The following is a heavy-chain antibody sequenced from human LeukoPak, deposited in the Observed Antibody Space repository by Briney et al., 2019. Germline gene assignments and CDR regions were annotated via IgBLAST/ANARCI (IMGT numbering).Heavy chain of an antibody. D-gene: IGHD2-2*01. CDR3: ARDWSVPAATYYYYGMDV. Sequence: SVKVSRKASGGTFSSYAISWVRQAPGQGLEWMGGIIPIFGTANYAQKFQGRVTITADKSTSTAYMELSSLRSEDTAVYYCARDWSVPAATYYYYGMDVWGKGTTVTVSS. CDR1: GGTFSSYA. V-gene: IGHV1-69*06. CDR2: IIPIFGTA. J-gene: IGHJ6*04.